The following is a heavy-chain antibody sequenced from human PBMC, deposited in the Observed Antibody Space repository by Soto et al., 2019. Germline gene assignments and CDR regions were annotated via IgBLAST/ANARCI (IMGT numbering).Heavy chain of an antibody. CDR3: ARWYSSGWPFDY. CDR1: GGSISSYY. Sequence: SETLSLTCTVSGGSISSYYWSWIRQPPGKGLEWIGYIYYSGSTNYNPSLKSRVTISVDTSKNQFSLKLSSVTAADTAVYYCARWYSSGWPFDYWGQGTLVTVSS. CDR2: IYYSGST. V-gene: IGHV4-59*01. D-gene: IGHD6-19*01. J-gene: IGHJ4*02.